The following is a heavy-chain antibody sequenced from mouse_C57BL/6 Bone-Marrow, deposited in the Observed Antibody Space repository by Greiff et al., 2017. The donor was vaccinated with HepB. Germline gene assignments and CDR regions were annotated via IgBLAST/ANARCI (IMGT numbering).Heavy chain of an antibody. Sequence: VQLKQSGAELVRPGASVTLSCTASGFNIKDDYMHWVKQRPEHGLEWIGWIDPENGDTEYASKFQGKATITADTSANTTYLQLSSLTSEDTAVYYCTSMITDYFDYWGQGTTLTVSS. V-gene: IGHV14-4*01. CDR1: GFNIKDDY. D-gene: IGHD2-4*01. CDR2: IDPENGDT. CDR3: TSMITDYFDY. J-gene: IGHJ2*01.